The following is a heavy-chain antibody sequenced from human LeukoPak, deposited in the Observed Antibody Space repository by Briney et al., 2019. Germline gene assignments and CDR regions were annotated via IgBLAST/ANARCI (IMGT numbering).Heavy chain of an antibody. Sequence: PSETLSLTCAVYGGSFSGYYWSWIRQPPGKGLEWIGEINHSGSTNYNPSLKSRVTISVDTSKNQFSLKLSSVTAADTAVYYCARGRARYDILTGYYSGNDYWGQGTLVTVSS. D-gene: IGHD3-9*01. J-gene: IGHJ4*02. CDR3: ARGRARYDILTGYYSGNDY. V-gene: IGHV4-34*01. CDR2: INHSGST. CDR1: GGSFSGYY.